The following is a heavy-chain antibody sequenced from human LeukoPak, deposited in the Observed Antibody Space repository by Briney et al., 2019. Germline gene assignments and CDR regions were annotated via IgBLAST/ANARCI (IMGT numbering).Heavy chain of an antibody. CDR2: IYPGDSDT. D-gene: IGHD2/OR15-2a*01. CDR1: GYSFINSW. CDR3: ARRIADSFDL. V-gene: IGHV5-51*01. Sequence: GESLKISCKGSGYSFINSWIAWVRQMPGKGLEWMGIIYPGDSDTRYSPSFQGQVTISTDKSISTAYLQWSSLKASDTAMYYCARRIADSFDLWGQGTLVTVSS. J-gene: IGHJ3*01.